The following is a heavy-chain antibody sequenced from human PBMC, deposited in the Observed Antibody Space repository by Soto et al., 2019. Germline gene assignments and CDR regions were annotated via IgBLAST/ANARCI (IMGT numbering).Heavy chain of an antibody. V-gene: IGHV3-74*01. CDR3: ARDHYGWGSYRYIRFGYYYGMDV. D-gene: IGHD3-16*02. Sequence: PGGSLRLSCAASGFTFSSYWMHWVRQAPGKGLVWVSRINSDGSSTSYADSVKGRFTISRDNAKNTLYLQMNSLRAEDTAVYYCARDHYGWGSYRYIRFGYYYGMDVWGQGTTVTVSS. CDR2: INSDGSST. J-gene: IGHJ6*02. CDR1: GFTFSSYW.